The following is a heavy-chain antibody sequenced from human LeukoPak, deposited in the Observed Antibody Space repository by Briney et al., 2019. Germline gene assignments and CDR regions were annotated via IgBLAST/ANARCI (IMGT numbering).Heavy chain of an antibody. CDR3: ARDGVYFGGDF. Sequence: GGSLRLSCAASGFTFISYSMNWVRQAPGKGLEWVSSISSSSSYIYYADSVKGRFTISRDNAKNSLYLQMNSVRAEDTAVYYCARDGVYFGGDFWGQGTLVTVSS. D-gene: IGHD4-23*01. J-gene: IGHJ4*02. CDR1: GFTFISYS. V-gene: IGHV3-21*01. CDR2: ISSSSSYI.